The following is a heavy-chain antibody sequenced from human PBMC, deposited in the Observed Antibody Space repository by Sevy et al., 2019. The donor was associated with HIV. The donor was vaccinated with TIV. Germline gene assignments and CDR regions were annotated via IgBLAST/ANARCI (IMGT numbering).Heavy chain of an antibody. D-gene: IGHD2-8*01. CDR1: GFAFYDYS. CDR3: AREGCTRPHDY. CDR2: LSFGCGKI. J-gene: IGHJ4*02. V-gene: IGHV3-23*01. Sequence: GGSLRLSCAASGFAFYDYSMSWIRQAPGKGLEWVATLSFGCGKINYADSVKGRFTISRDNSKNSFYLQMENLRVEDSALYYCAREGCTRPHDYWGQGTRVTVSS.